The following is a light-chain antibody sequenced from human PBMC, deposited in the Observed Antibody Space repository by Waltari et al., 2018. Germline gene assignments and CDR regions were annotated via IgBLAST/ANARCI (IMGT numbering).Light chain of an antibody. Sequence: DIQMTQSPSSLSASVGDRVTITCRASQSISSYLNWYQQKPGKAPKLLIYATSSLQSGVPLRFSGSGSGTDFTITISSLQPEDFATYYCQQSYSTPRTFGQGTKLEIK. J-gene: IGKJ2*01. CDR3: QQSYSTPRT. CDR1: QSISSY. CDR2: ATS. V-gene: IGKV1-39*01.